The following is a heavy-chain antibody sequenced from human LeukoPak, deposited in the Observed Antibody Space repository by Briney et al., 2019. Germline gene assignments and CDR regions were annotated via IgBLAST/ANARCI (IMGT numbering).Heavy chain of an antibody. Sequence: GGSLLLSCAASGFTFSSYAMSWVGQAPGKGLEWVSVISGSGGSTYYADSVKGRFTISRDNSKNTLYLQMNSLRVEDTAVYYCAKVGLEVVVPTFFDYWGQGTLVTVSS. V-gene: IGHV3-23*01. J-gene: IGHJ4*02. CDR1: GFTFSSYA. D-gene: IGHD3-22*01. CDR3: AKVGLEVVVPTFFDY. CDR2: ISGSGGST.